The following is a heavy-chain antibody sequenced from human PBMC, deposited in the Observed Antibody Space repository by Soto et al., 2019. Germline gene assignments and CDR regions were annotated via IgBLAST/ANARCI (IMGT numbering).Heavy chain of an antibody. CDR1: GFTFSSYG. J-gene: IGHJ5*02. CDR2: IWYDGSNK. V-gene: IGHV3-33*01. CDR3: ARDRGSSPSPWFDP. D-gene: IGHD6-6*01. Sequence: GGSLRLSCAASGFTFSSYGMHWVRQAPGKGLEWVAVIWYDGSNKYYADSVKGRFTISRDNSKNTLYLQMNSLRAEDTAVYYCARDRGSSPSPWFDPWGQGTLVTVSS.